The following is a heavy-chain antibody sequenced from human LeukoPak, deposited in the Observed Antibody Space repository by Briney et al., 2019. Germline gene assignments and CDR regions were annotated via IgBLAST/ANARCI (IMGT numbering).Heavy chain of an antibody. Sequence: PSETLSLTCTVSGGSISSSSYYWGWIRQPPGKGLEWIGSIYYSGSTYYNPSLKSRVTISVDTSKNQFSLKLSSVTAADTAVYYCARRVRFGEVDYWGQGTLVTVSS. D-gene: IGHD3-10*01. CDR2: IYYSGST. J-gene: IGHJ4*02. CDR1: GGSISSSSYY. V-gene: IGHV4-39*01. CDR3: ARRVRFGEVDY.